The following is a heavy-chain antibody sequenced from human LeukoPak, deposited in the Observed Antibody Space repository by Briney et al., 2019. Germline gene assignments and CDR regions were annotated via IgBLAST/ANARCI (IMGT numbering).Heavy chain of an antibody. J-gene: IGHJ3*02. CDR1: GGSISSYY. Sequence: SEALSLTCTVSGGSISSYYWSWIRQPPGKGLEWIGYIYYSGSTNYNPSLKSRVTISVDTSKNQFSLKLSSVTAADTAVYYCAREGRGIAVAGSGAFDIWGQGTMVTVSS. D-gene: IGHD6-19*01. CDR2: IYYSGST. CDR3: AREGRGIAVAGSGAFDI. V-gene: IGHV4-59*01.